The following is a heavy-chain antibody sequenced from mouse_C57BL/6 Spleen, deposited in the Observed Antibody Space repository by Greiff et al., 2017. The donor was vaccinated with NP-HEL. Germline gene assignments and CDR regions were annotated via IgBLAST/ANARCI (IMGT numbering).Heavy chain of an antibody. V-gene: IGHV1-82*01. Sequence: VQLQQSGPELVKPGASVKISCKASGYAFSSSWMNWVKQRPGKGLEWIGRIYPGDGDTNYNGKFKGKATLTADKSSSTAYMQLSSLTSEDSAVYFCARLNYGNYGGYYFDYWGQGTTLTVSS. CDR2: IYPGDGDT. J-gene: IGHJ2*01. CDR1: GYAFSSSW. D-gene: IGHD2-1*01. CDR3: ARLNYGNYGGYYFDY.